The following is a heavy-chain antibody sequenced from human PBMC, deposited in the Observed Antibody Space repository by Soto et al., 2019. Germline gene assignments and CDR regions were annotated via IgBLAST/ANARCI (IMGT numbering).Heavy chain of an antibody. D-gene: IGHD6-19*01. J-gene: IGHJ6*02. V-gene: IGHV1-3*01. CDR1: GYTFTSYA. CDR2: INAGNGNT. Sequence: ASVKVSCKASGYTFTSYAMHWVRQAPGQRLEWMGWINAGNGNTKYSQKFQGRVTITRDTSASTAYMELSSLRSEDTAVYYCARGGSGWYYYYGMDVWGQGTTVTVS. CDR3: ARGGSGWYYYYGMDV.